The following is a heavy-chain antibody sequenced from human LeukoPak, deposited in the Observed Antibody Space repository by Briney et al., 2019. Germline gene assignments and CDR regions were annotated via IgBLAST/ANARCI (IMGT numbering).Heavy chain of an antibody. CDR3: ASGGRLANLPFDY. CDR1: GYSFTSYW. Sequence: GESLKISCKGSGYSFTSYWIGWVRPMPGKGLELMVIIYAGDTDTTYSPSFQGPVTISTDKSISTAYLQWSSLKASDTAMYYCASGGRLANLPFDYWGQGTLVTVSS. D-gene: IGHD3-16*01. V-gene: IGHV5-51*01. J-gene: IGHJ4*02. CDR2: IYAGDTDT.